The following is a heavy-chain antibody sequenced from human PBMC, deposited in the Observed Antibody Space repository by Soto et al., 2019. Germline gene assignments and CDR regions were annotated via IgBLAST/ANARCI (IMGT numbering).Heavy chain of an antibody. D-gene: IGHD4-4*01. J-gene: IGHJ2*01. CDR3: ARPLWRNDYNWGYFDL. Sequence: QVQLVESGGGVVQPGRSLRLSCAASGFTFSSYAMHWVRQAPGKGLEGGAVISYDGSNKYYADSVKGRFTISRDNSKNTLYLQMNSLRAEDTAVYYCARPLWRNDYNWGYFDLWGRGTLVTVSS. V-gene: IGHV3-30-3*01. CDR1: GFTFSSYA. CDR2: ISYDGSNK.